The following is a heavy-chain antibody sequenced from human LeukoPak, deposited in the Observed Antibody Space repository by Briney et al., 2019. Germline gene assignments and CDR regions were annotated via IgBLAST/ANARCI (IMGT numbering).Heavy chain of an antibody. CDR1: GGSFSGYY. V-gene: IGHV4-34*01. J-gene: IGHJ1*01. CDR2: INHSGST. D-gene: IGHD6-13*01. CDR3: ARGLGSSRYGYFQH. Sequence: PSETLSLTCAVYGGSFSGYYWSWIRQPPGKGLEWIGEINHSGSTNYNPSLKSRVTISVHTSKNQFSLKLSSVAAADTAVYYCARGLGSSRYGYFQHWGQGTLVTVSS.